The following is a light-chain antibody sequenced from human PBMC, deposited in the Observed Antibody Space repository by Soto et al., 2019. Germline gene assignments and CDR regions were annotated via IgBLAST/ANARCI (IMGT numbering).Light chain of an antibody. Sequence: QAVVTQEPSFSVSPGGTVTLTCGLSSGPVFTSSYPNWYQQTPGQAPRTLIFNTNTRSSGVPDRFPGSILGDKAALPITGARADDDSYYYCLLYLGGGIWVFGGGTKLTVL. V-gene: IGLV8-61*01. CDR2: NTN. CDR1: SGPVFTSSY. J-gene: IGLJ3*02. CDR3: LLYLGGGIWV.